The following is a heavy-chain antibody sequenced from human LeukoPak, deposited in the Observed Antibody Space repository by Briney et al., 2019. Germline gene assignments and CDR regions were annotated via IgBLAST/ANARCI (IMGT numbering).Heavy chain of an antibody. CDR2: INSDGRST. Sequence: GGSLRLSCAASGSYWMHWVRQAPGKGLVWVSRINSDGRSTSYADSVKGRFTISRDNAKNTLYMQMNSLRAEDTAVYYCARTWELLPDFDYWGQGTLVTVSS. V-gene: IGHV3-74*01. CDR3: ARTWELLPDFDY. D-gene: IGHD1-26*01. CDR1: GSYW. J-gene: IGHJ4*02.